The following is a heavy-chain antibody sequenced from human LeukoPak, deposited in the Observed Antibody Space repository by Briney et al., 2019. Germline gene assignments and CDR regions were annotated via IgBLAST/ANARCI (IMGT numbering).Heavy chain of an antibody. CDR2: ISYDGSNK. V-gene: IGHV3-30*04. Sequence: PGGSLRLSCAASGFTFSSYGMHWVRQAPGKGLEWVAVISYDGSNKYYAYSVKGRFTTSRDNSKNTLYLQMNSLRAEDTAVYYCARDRDKVATVFDYWGQGTLVTVSS. CDR3: ARDRDKVATVFDY. CDR1: GFTFSSYG. J-gene: IGHJ4*02. D-gene: IGHD5-12*01.